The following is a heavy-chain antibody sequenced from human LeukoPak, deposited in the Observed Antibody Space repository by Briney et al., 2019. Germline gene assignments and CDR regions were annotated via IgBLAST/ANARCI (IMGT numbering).Heavy chain of an antibody. CDR1: GGSISRGGYS. CDR3: ARGRRDFDY. V-gene: IGHV4-30-2*01. CDR2: IYHSGST. Sequence: PSETLSLTCAVSGGSISRGGYSWSWSRQPPGKGLEWIGYIYHSGSTYYNPSLKSRVTISVDRSKNQFSLKLSSVTAADTAVYYCARGRRDFDYWGQETLVTDSS. J-gene: IGHJ4*02.